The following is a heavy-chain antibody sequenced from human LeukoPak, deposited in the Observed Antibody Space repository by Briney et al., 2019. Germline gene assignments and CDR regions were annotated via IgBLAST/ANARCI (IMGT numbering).Heavy chain of an antibody. D-gene: IGHD6-13*01. CDR2: IYYSGST. Sequence: SETLSLTCTVSGGSISIYYWSWIRQPPGKGLEWIGYIYYSGSTNYNPSLKSRVTISVDTSKNQFSLKLSSVTAADTAVYYCARDFEGSSWSFDYWGQGTLVTVSS. CDR1: GGSISIYY. J-gene: IGHJ4*02. V-gene: IGHV4-59*01. CDR3: ARDFEGSSWSFDY.